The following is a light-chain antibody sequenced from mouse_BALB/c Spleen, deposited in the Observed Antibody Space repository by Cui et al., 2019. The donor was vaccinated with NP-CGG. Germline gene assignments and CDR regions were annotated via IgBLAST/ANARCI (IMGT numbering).Light chain of an antibody. CDR2: GTN. CDR1: TGAVTTSNY. J-gene: IGLJ1*01. V-gene: IGLV1*01. Sequence: QSLVIQEYELTTSPGETVTLTCRSSTGAVTTSNYANWVQEKPDHLFTGLIGGTNNRAPGVPARFSGSLIGDKAALTITGAQTEDEAIYFCALWYSNHWVFGGGTKLTVL. CDR3: ALWYSNHWV.